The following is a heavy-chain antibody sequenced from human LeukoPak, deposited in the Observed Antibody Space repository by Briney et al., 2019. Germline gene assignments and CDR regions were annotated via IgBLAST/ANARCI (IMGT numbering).Heavy chain of an antibody. V-gene: IGHV3-7*01. D-gene: IGHD6-13*01. CDR1: GFTFSSYW. CDR2: IKQDGSEK. Sequence: GGSLRLSCAASGFTFSSYWMSWVRQAPGKGLEWVANIKQDGSEKYYVDSVKGRFTISRDNAKSSLYLQMNSLRAGDTAVYYCARAAYSSTWYSRYFDLWGRGTLVTVSS. J-gene: IGHJ2*01. CDR3: ARAAYSSTWYSRYFDL.